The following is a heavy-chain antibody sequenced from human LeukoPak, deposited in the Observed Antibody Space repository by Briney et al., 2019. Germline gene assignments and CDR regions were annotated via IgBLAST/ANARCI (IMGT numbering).Heavy chain of an antibody. CDR3: AKAGGWFGELLQTSADNWFDP. CDR1: EFTFSSYS. D-gene: IGHD3-10*01. CDR2: ITNSGNSK. Sequence: GGSLRLSCAASEFTFSSYSMNWVRQAPGKGLEWVSYITNSGNSKSYADSVKGRFTISRDNPKNTLYLQMNSLRAEDTAVYYCAKAGGWFGELLQTSADNWFDPWGQGTLVTVSS. J-gene: IGHJ5*02. V-gene: IGHV3-48*01.